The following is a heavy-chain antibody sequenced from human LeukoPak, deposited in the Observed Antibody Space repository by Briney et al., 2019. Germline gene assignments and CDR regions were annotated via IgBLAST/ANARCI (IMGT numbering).Heavy chain of an antibody. D-gene: IGHD3-3*01. CDR1: GLTFSSYP. CDR2: ISYDESNN. CDR3: ARDGVSYYYYGMDV. V-gene: IGHV3-30-3*01. Sequence: GRSLRLSCAASGLTFSSYPMHWVRQAPGKGLEWVAVISYDESNNYYADSVKGRFTISRDNSKNTLHLQMNSLRAEDTAVYYCARDGVSYYYYGMDVWGQGTTVTVS. J-gene: IGHJ6*02.